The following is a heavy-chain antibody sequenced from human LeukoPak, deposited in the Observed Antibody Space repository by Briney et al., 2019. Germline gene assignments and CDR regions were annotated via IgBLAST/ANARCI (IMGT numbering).Heavy chain of an antibody. Sequence: TGRSLRLSCAASGFTFDDYAMHWVRQAPGKGLEWVSGISWNSGSIGYADSVKGRFTISRDNSKNSLYLQMNSLRTEDTAFYYCAKGTGKSTLNWLDPWGQGTLVTVSS. CDR2: ISWNSGSI. D-gene: IGHD1-14*01. CDR1: GFTFDDYA. V-gene: IGHV3-9*01. J-gene: IGHJ5*02. CDR3: AKGTGKSTLNWLDP.